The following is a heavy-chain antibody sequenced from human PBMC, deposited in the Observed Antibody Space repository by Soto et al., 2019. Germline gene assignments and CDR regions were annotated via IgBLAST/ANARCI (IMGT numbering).Heavy chain of an antibody. CDR3: VSLSSLGY. CDR2: INSYGSNT. CDR1: GFTFSAYW. J-gene: IGHJ4*02. V-gene: IGHV3-74*01. Sequence: GGSLRLSXEASGFTFSAYWMHWVRQARGKGLVWVSRINSYGSNTNYADSVKGRFTVSRENSKNTVYLQMNRLRPEDTAVYYCVSLSSLGYWGQGSLVTLSS.